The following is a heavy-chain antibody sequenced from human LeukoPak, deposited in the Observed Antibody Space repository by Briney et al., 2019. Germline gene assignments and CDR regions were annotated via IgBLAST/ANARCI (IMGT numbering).Heavy chain of an antibody. D-gene: IGHD2/OR15-2a*01. CDR1: GFTFSTYA. CDR2: IQFDGSSK. Sequence: PGGSLRLSCAASGFTFSTYAMHGVRQAPGKGLEWVAFIQFDGSSKYYADSVKGRFTISRDNSKNTLYLQMNSLRAEDTAVYYCAKGDTSWGQGTLGTVSA. V-gene: IGHV3-30*02. CDR3: AKGDTS. J-gene: IGHJ4*02.